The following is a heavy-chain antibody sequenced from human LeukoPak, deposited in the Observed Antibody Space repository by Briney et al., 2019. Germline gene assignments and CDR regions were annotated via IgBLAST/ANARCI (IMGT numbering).Heavy chain of an antibody. Sequence: SVKVSCKASGGTFSSYAISWVRQAPGQGLEWMGGIIPIFGTANYAQKFQGRVTITTDESTSTAYMELSSLRSEDTAVYHCARGATYYYDSSGYYYGYWGQGTLVTVSS. D-gene: IGHD3-22*01. J-gene: IGHJ4*02. CDR1: GGTFSSYA. V-gene: IGHV1-69*05. CDR2: IIPIFGTA. CDR3: ARGATYYYDSSGYYYGY.